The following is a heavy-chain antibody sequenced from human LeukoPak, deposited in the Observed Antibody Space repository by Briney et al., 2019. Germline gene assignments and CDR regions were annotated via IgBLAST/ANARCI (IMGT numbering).Heavy chain of an antibody. CDR3: ARLQWSLAEYFQH. CDR1: GGSISSSSYY. J-gene: IGHJ1*01. V-gene: IGHV4-39*01. D-gene: IGHD2-15*01. Sequence: SETLSLTCTVSGGSISSSSYYWGCIRQPPGKGLECIGSIYYSGSTYYNPSLKSRVTISVDTSKNQFSLRLSSVTAADTAVYYCARLQWSLAEYFQHWGQGTLVTVSS. CDR2: IYYSGST.